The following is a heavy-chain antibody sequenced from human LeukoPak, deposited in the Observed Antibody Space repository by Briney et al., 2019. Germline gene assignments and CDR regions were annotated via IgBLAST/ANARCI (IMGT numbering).Heavy chain of an antibody. Sequence: SETLSLTCTVSGGSISSYYWSWIRQPPGKGLEWIGSTYHSGSTYYNPSLKSRVTISVDTSKNQFSLKLRSVTAADTAVYYCARVVQSTDSSGFYLPEYFQHWGQGTLVTVSS. J-gene: IGHJ1*01. D-gene: IGHD3-22*01. CDR1: GGSISSYY. V-gene: IGHV4-38-2*02. CDR2: TYHSGST. CDR3: ARVVQSTDSSGFYLPEYFQH.